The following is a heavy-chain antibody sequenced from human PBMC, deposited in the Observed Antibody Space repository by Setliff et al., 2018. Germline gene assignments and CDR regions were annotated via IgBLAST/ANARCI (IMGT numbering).Heavy chain of an antibody. J-gene: IGHJ3*02. CDR1: GGSISSYY. Sequence: SETLSLTCTVSGGSISSYYWGWIRQPLGKGLEWIGSIYHSGSSYYNSSLRSRVTISVDTSKNQFSLILRSVTAADTAVYYCARGRMRGSCSGPSCTYDPFDIWGQGTPVTVSS. CDR3: ARGRMRGSCSGPSCTYDPFDI. V-gene: IGHV4-39*07. CDR2: IYHSGSS. D-gene: IGHD2-2*01.